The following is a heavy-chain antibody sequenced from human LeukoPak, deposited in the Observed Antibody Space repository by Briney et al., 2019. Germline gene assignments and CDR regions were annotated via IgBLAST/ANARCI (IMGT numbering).Heavy chain of an antibody. CDR1: GFTFSSYA. V-gene: IGHV3-23*01. CDR2: ISGSGGST. CDR3: AKLRGGTTRNSYDY. D-gene: IGHD1-7*01. Sequence: AGGSLRLSCEASGFTFSSYALTWVRQAPGKGLEWVSGISGSGGSTYYADSVKGRFTISRDNSKNTLYLQMNSLRAEDTAVYYCAKLRGGTTRNSYDYWGQGTLVTVSS. J-gene: IGHJ4*02.